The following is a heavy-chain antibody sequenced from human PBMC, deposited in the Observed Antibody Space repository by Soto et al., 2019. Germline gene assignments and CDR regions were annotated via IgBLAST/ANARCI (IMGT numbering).Heavy chain of an antibody. D-gene: IGHD3-3*01. J-gene: IGHJ5*02. CDR2: INPHGGSA. V-gene: IGHV1-46*01. Sequence: ASVKVSCKAPGDTFTSYYLNWVRQAPGQGLEWMGVINPHGGSAKYAQKFQGRITMTRDTSRSTVYMELSSLRSDDTAIYYCARSSGGNFGIIIEGSNWFDPWGQGTLVTV. CDR1: GDTFTSYY. CDR3: ARSSGGNFGIIIEGSNWFDP.